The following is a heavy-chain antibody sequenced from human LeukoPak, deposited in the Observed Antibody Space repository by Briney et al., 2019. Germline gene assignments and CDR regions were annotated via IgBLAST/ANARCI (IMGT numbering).Heavy chain of an antibody. J-gene: IGHJ4*02. CDR3: ARFRVGAPVDY. CDR1: GGSISSSNW. D-gene: IGHD1-26*01. V-gene: IGHV4-4*02. Sequence: SETLSLTCAVSGGSISSSNWWSWVRQPPGKGLEWIGEIYHSGSTNYNPSLKSRVTISVDTSKNQFSLKLSSVTAADTAVYYCARFRVGAPVDYWGQGTLVTVSS. CDR2: IYHSGST.